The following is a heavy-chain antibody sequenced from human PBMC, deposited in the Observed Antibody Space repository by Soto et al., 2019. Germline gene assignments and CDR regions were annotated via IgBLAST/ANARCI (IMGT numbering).Heavy chain of an antibody. CDR2: ISWNSGSI. V-gene: IGHV3-9*01. Sequence: GGSLRLSCAASGFTFDDYAMHWVRQAPGKGLEWVSGISWNSGSIGYADSVKGRFTISRDNAKNSLYLQMNSLRAEDTALYYCAKDIRLNPYYYMDVWGKGTTVTVSS. CDR1: GFTFDDYA. J-gene: IGHJ6*03. CDR3: AKDIRLNPYYYMDV.